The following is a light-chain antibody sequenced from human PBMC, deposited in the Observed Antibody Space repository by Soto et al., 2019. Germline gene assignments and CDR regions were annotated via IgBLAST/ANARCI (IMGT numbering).Light chain of an antibody. J-gene: IGKJ3*01. CDR1: QDINNC. Sequence: DIQITHTPSSLPASVGDRVTITCQSSQDINNCLNWYHQKPGKAPNLLIYDASNLETGVPSRFSGSGSGTHFTLTISSLQPEDTATYYCQQYDNLPLTLGPGTKVDIK. V-gene: IGKV1-33*01. CDR2: DAS. CDR3: QQYDNLPLT.